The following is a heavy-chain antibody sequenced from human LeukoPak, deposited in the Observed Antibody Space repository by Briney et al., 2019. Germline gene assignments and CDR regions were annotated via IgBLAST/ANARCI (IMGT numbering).Heavy chain of an antibody. J-gene: IGHJ4*02. D-gene: IGHD3-22*01. V-gene: IGHV3-21*01. CDR1: GFTFSSYS. Sequence: KSGGSLRLSCAASGFTFSSYSMNWVRQAPGKGLEWVSSISSSSSYIYYADSVRGRFTISRDNSKSTLFLQMNSLRVEDTAVYYCATEGSVNYYYDISGYYNHWGQGTLVTVSS. CDR3: ATEGSVNYYYDISGYYNH. CDR2: ISSSSSYI.